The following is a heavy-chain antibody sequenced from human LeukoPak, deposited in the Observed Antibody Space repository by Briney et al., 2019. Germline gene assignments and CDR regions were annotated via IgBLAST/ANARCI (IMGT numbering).Heavy chain of an antibody. CDR3: ARVATNYDFWSGYPDYFDY. D-gene: IGHD3-3*01. Sequence: GGSLRLSCAGSGFFFNNFWMTWVRQAPGKGLEWVANINEDGSRANYVDSVKGRITISRDNAKNSLYLQMNSLRAEDTAVYYCARVATNYDFWSGYPDYFDYWGQGTLVTVSS. J-gene: IGHJ4*02. V-gene: IGHV3-7*01. CDR2: INEDGSRA. CDR1: GFFFNNFW.